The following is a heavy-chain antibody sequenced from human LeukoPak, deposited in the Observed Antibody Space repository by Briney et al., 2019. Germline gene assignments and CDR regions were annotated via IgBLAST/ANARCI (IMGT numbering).Heavy chain of an antibody. D-gene: IGHD3-9*01. Sequence: PSETLSLTCTVSAGSINSFYWSWLRQPPGKGLEWIGYVFHTGHTNYNPSLKSRVTMSIDPSKDQFSLEVTSVTAADTAVYYCAGSIFGYPRFDPWGQGTLVTVSS. CDR2: VFHTGHT. CDR1: AGSINSFY. V-gene: IGHV4-59*01. CDR3: AGSIFGYPRFDP. J-gene: IGHJ5*02.